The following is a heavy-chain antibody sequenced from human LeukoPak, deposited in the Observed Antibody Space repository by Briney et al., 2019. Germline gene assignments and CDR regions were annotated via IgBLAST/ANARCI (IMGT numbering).Heavy chain of an antibody. J-gene: IGHJ4*02. CDR2: ISYDGSNK. CDR1: GFTFSSYG. CDR3: AKAGLRGVRGTALDY. Sequence: GGSLRLSCAASGFTFSSYGMPWVRQAPGKGLEWVAVISYDGSNKYYADSVKGRFTISRDNSKNTLYLQMSSLRAEDTAVYYCAKAGLRGVRGTALDYWGQGTLVTVSS. D-gene: IGHD3-10*01. V-gene: IGHV3-30*18.